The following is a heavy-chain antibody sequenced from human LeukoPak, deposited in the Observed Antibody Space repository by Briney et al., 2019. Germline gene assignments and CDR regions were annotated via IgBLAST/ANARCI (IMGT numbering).Heavy chain of an antibody. CDR1: GFAFNGSA. V-gene: IGHV3-23*01. Sequence: GGSLRLSCVGSGFAFNGSAMSWVRQAPGKGLEWVSGIYGSAYKTHYADSVMGRFTISRDNSENTLYLQMNNLRADDTAMYYRAKDTGFCTANSCFYDALDVWGRGTMVTVSS. D-gene: IGHD2-2*01. CDR3: AKDTGFCTANSCFYDALDV. J-gene: IGHJ3*01. CDR2: IYGSAYKT.